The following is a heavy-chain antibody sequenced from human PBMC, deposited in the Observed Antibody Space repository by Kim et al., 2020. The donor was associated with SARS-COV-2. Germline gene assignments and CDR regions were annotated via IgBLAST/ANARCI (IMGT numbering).Heavy chain of an antibody. CDR1: GGSISSGGYY. CDR3: AREGYSSSWSFYYGMDV. V-gene: IGHV4-31*03. CDR2: IYYSGST. Sequence: SETLSLTCTVSGGSISSGGYYWSWIRQHPGKGLEWIVYIYYSGSTYYNPSLRSRVTISVDTSKTQFSLKLSSVTAADTAVYYCAREGYSSSWSFYYGMDVWGQGTTVTVSS. J-gene: IGHJ6*02. D-gene: IGHD6-13*01.